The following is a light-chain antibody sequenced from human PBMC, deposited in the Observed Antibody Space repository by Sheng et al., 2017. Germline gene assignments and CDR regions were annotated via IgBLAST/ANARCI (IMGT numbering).Light chain of an antibody. CDR3: QQYGSSPGYT. CDR2: GAS. CDR1: QSVNSK. Sequence: DIVLTQSPGTLSLSPGERATLSCRASQSVNSKLAWYQQKPGQAPRLLIYGASSRATGIPDRFSGSGSGTDFTLTISRLEPEDFAVYYCQQYGSSPGYTFGQGTKLEIK. J-gene: IGKJ2*01. V-gene: IGKV3-20*01.